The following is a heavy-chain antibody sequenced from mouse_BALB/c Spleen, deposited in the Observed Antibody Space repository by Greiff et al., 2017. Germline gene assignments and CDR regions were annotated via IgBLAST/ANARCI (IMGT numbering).Heavy chain of an antibody. CDR3: ARDPSYYGSSYIYAMDY. Sequence: VKLMESGPGLVAPSQSLSITCTVSGFSLTSYGVHWVRQPPGKGLEWLGVIWAGGSTNYNSALMSRLSISKDNSKSQVFLKMNSLQTDDTAMYYCARDPSYYGSSYIYAMDYWGQGTSVTVSA. V-gene: IGHV2-9*02. J-gene: IGHJ4*01. CDR1: GFSLTSYG. CDR2: IWAGGST. D-gene: IGHD1-1*01.